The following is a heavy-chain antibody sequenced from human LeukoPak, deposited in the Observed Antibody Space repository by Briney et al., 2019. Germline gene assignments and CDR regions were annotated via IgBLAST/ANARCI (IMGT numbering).Heavy chain of an antibody. CDR1: GFTFSSYA. J-gene: IGHJ3*02. Sequence: GGSLRLSCAASGFTFSSYAMHWVRQAPGKGLEWVAVSYDGSNKYYADSVKGRFTISRDNPKNTLYLQMNSLRVEDTAVYYCAKGIGGGRDALDIWGQGTMVTVSS. V-gene: IGHV3-30-3*01. D-gene: IGHD3-16*01. CDR2: SYDGSNK. CDR3: AKGIGGGRDALDI.